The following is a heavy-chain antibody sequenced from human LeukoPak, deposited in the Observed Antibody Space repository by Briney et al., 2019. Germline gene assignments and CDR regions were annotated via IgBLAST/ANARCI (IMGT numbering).Heavy chain of an antibody. CDR3: ARAYYSTSWFPH. J-gene: IGHJ5*02. CDR1: VESLSGYY. Sequence: SETLSLICAVSVESLSGYYWVWIRETPGKGLEWIVEMNHSGRTNYKPSLKSRVTISTDTSKNQFSLELRSVTAADTAVYYCARAYYSTSWFPHWGQGALVTVSS. CDR2: MNHSGRT. V-gene: IGHV4-34*01. D-gene: IGHD3-10*01.